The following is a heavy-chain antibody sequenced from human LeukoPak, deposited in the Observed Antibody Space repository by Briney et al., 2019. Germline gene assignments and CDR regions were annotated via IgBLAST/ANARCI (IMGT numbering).Heavy chain of an antibody. D-gene: IGHD2-2*02. J-gene: IGHJ4*02. CDR3: AANTRYCSSTSCYKDY. Sequence: PGGSLRLSCAASGFTFSNYDMHWVRQATGKGLEWVSAISTAGDTYYPGSVKGRFTISRDNAKNSLYLQMNGLRAEDTAVYYCAANTRYCSSTSCYKDYWGQGTLVTVSS. V-gene: IGHV3-13*01. CDR1: GFTFSNYD. CDR2: ISTAGDT.